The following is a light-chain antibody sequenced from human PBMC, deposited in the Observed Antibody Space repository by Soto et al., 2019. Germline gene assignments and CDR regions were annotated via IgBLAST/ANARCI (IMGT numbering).Light chain of an antibody. CDR1: SSDVGGYNY. Sequence: QAVVTQPASVSGSPGQSITIFCTGTSSDVGGYNYVSWYQQRPGKPPKLMIYDVTNRPSGVSNRFSGSKSGSTASLTISVLQSEDEGDYYCSSYTNRNTVVFGGGTKLTVL. CDR2: DVT. CDR3: SSYTNRNTVV. J-gene: IGLJ3*02. V-gene: IGLV2-14*03.